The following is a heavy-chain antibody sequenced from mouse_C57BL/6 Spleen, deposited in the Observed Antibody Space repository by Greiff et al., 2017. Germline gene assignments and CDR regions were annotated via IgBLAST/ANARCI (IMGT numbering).Heavy chain of an antibody. CDR1: GFTFSSYT. V-gene: IGHV5-9*04. Sequence: EVKVVESGGGLVKPGGSLNLSCAASGFTFSSYTMSWVRQTPEKRLEWVATISGGGGNTYYPDSVKGRFTISRDNAKNTLYLQMSSLRSEDTAVYDGERQETTVVAEPFAYWGQGTLVTVSA. CDR2: ISGGGGNT. CDR3: ERQETTVVAEPFAY. D-gene: IGHD1-1*01. J-gene: IGHJ3*01.